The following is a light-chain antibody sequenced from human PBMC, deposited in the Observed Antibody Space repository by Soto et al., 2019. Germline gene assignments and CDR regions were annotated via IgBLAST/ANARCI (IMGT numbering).Light chain of an antibody. J-gene: IGLJ3*02. Sequence: QSALTQPASVSGSPGQSITISCTGSNNDVGAYNYVSWYQQHPGKAPKLIIYEVNNQPSGVSHRFSGSKSGNTASLTISGLQADDEDDYYCASYTISSTRVFGGGTKLPVL. CDR3: ASYTISSTRV. V-gene: IGLV2-14*01. CDR1: NNDVGAYNY. CDR2: EVN.